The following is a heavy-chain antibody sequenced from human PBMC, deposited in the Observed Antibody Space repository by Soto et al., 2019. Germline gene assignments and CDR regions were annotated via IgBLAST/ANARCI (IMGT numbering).Heavy chain of an antibody. J-gene: IGHJ4*02. CDR1: GFTFSSYE. CDR3: ARDPSTEHHEAVAGKVDY. D-gene: IGHD6-19*01. CDR2: ISSSGSTI. Sequence: GGSLRLSCAASGFTFSSYEMNWVRQAPGKGLEWVSYISSSGSTIYYADSVKGRFTISRDNAKNSLYLQMNSLRAEDTAVYYCARDPSTEHHEAVAGKVDYWGQGTLVTVSS. V-gene: IGHV3-48*03.